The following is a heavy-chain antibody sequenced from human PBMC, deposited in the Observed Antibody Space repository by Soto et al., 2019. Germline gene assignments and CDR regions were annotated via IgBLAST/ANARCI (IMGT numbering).Heavy chain of an antibody. J-gene: IGHJ4*02. Sequence: PGGSLRLSCAASGFTFSSYAMHWVRQAPGKGLEWVAVISYDGSNKYYADSVKGRFTISRDNSKNTLYLQMNSLRAEDTAVYYCARDRPQQLVEMGFYFDYWGQGTLVTVSS. V-gene: IGHV3-30-3*01. D-gene: IGHD6-13*01. CDR1: GFTFSSYA. CDR3: ARDRPQQLVEMGFYFDY. CDR2: ISYDGSNK.